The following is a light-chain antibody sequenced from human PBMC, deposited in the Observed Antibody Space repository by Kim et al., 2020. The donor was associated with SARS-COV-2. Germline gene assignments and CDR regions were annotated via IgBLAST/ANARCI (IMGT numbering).Light chain of an antibody. V-gene: IGLV3-1*01. CDR3: QAWNSSTAV. CDR1: KLGEKY. Sequence: VSPEQTARITCSGDKLGEKYALWYKKRQGRTPVRVIYYDDKRPSEIPERFSGSTSGNTATLTISGTQTMEEASYFCQAWNSSTAVFGGGTKRTV. J-gene: IGLJ2*01. CDR2: YDD.